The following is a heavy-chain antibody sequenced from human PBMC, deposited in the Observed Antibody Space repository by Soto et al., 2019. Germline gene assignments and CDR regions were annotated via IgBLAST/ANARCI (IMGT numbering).Heavy chain of an antibody. V-gene: IGHV1-2*02. D-gene: IGHD6-6*01. CDR3: ARVVWVAARQYFDY. CDR1: GYTFTGYY. CDR2: INPNSGGT. J-gene: IGHJ4*02. Sequence: ASVKVSCKASGYTFTGYYMHWVRQAPGQGLEWMGWINPNSGGTNYAQKFQGRGTMTRDTSISTADMERSRVRSDDTAVYYCARVVWVAARQYFDYWGQGTLVTVSS.